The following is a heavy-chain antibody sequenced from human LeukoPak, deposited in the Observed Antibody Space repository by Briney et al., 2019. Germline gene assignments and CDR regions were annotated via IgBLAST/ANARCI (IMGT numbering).Heavy chain of an antibody. J-gene: IGHJ6*03. V-gene: IGHV4-4*07. Sequence: PSETLSLTCTVSGGSINSYWSWIRQPAGKGLEWIGRISGSGTITYNPALQSRLSISIDTSKNQFSLKLMSVTAADTAVYYCARDLVGATGDYYYYYMDVWGKGTTVTISS. CDR3: ARDLVGATGDYYYYYMDV. CDR1: GGSINSY. D-gene: IGHD1-26*01. CDR2: ISGSGTI.